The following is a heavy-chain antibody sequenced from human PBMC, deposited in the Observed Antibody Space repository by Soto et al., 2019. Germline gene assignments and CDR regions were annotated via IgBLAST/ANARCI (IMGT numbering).Heavy chain of an antibody. CDR3: ARFGPQGYSNYLVHYYYGMDV. D-gene: IGHD4-4*01. CDR1: GGYFSGYY. J-gene: IGHJ6*02. CDR2: INHSGST. Sequence: SETLSLTCAVYGGYFSGYYWSWIRQPPGKGLEWIGEINHSGSTNYNPSLKSRVTISVDTSKNQFSLKLSSVTAADTAVHYCARFGPQGYSNYLVHYYYGMDVWGQGTTVTVSS. V-gene: IGHV4-34*01.